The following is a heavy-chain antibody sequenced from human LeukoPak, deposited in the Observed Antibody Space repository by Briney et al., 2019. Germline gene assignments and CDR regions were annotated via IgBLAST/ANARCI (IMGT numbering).Heavy chain of an antibody. CDR2: IYYSGST. Sequence: SETLSLTCTVSGGSISSYYWSWIRQPPGKGLEWMGYIYYSGSTKYNPAPKSRVTISVDTSKNQFSLNLSSVTAADTAVYYCARTYDSSDYPTGYYYMDVWGKGTTVTVSS. V-gene: IGHV4-59*08. CDR1: GGSISSYY. CDR3: ARTYDSSDYPTGYYYMDV. D-gene: IGHD3-22*01. J-gene: IGHJ6*03.